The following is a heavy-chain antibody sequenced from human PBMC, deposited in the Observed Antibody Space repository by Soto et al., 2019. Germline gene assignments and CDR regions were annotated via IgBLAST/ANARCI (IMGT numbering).Heavy chain of an antibody. J-gene: IGHJ4*02. Sequence: QVQLVESGGGVVQPGRSLRLSCAASGFTFSMHWVRQAPGKGLEWVAAISGDGSNTYYADSVKGRFTISRDNSKNTLYLQMNVLSIEDTAVHHCAREVYYDFWSGFNTHPYYFDDWGRGTLVTVSS. D-gene: IGHD3-3*01. V-gene: IGHV3-30*03. CDR2: ISGDGSNT. CDR1: GFTFS. CDR3: AREVYYDFWSGFNTHPYYFDD.